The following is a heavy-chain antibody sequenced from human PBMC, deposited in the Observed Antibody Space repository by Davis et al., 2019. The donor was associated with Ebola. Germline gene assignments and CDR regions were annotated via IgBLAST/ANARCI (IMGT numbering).Heavy chain of an antibody. CDR2: ISSNGGST. J-gene: IGHJ4*02. CDR3: AKDLDSTGELWSDVFDY. CDR1: GFTFSSYA. V-gene: IGHV3-64D*06. Sequence: PGGSLRLSCSASGFTFSSYAMHWVRQAPGKGLEYVSAISSNGGSTYYADSVKGRFTISRDNSKNTLDLQMSSLRAEDTAVYYCAKDLDSTGELWSDVFDYWGQGTLVTVSS. D-gene: IGHD2-2*01.